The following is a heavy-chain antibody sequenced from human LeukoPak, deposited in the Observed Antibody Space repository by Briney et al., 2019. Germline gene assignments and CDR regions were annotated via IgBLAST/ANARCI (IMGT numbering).Heavy chain of an antibody. J-gene: IGHJ4*02. CDR2: ISGSGGST. CDR3: AKWGDSTVKNARFFDY. V-gene: IGHV3-23*01. D-gene: IGHD4-17*01. Sequence: PGGSLRLSCAASGFTFSSYAMSWVRQAPGKGLEWVSAISGSGGSTYYADSVKGRFTISRDNSKNTLYLQMNSLRAEDTAVYYCAKWGDSTVKNARFFDYWGQGTLVTVSS. CDR1: GFTFSSYA.